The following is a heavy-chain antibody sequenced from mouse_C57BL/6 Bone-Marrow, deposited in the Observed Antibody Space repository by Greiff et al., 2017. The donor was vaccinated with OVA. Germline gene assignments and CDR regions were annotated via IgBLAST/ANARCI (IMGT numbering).Heavy chain of an antibody. V-gene: IGHV7-3*01. Sequence: EVQRVESGGGLVQPGGSLSLSCAASGFTFTDYYMSWVRQPPGKALEWLGFIRNKANGYTTEYSASVKGRFTISRDNSQSILYLQMNALRAEDSATYYCARYEWLRRRVRDWYFDVWGTGTTVTVSS. CDR2: IRNKANGYTT. D-gene: IGHD2-2*01. J-gene: IGHJ1*03. CDR3: ARYEWLRRRVRDWYFDV. CDR1: GFTFTDYY.